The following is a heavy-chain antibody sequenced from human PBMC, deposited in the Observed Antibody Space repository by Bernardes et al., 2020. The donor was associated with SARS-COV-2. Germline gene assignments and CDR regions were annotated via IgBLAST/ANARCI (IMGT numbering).Heavy chain of an antibody. D-gene: IGHD6-13*01. Sequence: GGSLRLSRAASGFTVSTNYMSWVRQAPGKGPEWVSVIYPGGNTYSADSLKGRFSISRDNSKNTMFLQMNRLTTEDTAVYYCVRDYPDPADWGQGTLVTVSS. CDR2: IYPGGNT. V-gene: IGHV3-66*01. J-gene: IGHJ4*02. CDR1: GFTVSTNY. CDR3: VRDYPDPAD.